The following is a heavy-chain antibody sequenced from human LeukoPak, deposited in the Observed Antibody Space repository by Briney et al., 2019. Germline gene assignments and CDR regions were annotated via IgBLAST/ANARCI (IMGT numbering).Heavy chain of an antibody. V-gene: IGHV3-48*01. CDR3: ARDRGGPYYYDSSGYYPDY. Sequence: GGSLTLSCAASGFTFSSYSMNWVRQPPGKGLEWVSYISSSSSTIYYADSVKGRFTIYRDNAKNSLYLQMNSLRAEDTAVYYCARDRGGPYYYDSSGYYPDYWGQGTLVTVSS. CDR2: ISSSSSTI. CDR1: GFTFSSYS. J-gene: IGHJ4*02. D-gene: IGHD3-22*01.